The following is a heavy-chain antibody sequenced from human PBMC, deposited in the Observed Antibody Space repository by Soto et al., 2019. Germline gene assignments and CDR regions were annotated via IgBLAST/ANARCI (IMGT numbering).Heavy chain of an antibody. J-gene: IGHJ4*02. V-gene: IGHV4-34*01. CDR1: GGSFSGYY. CDR2: INHSGST. D-gene: IGHD6-6*01. CDR3: ARGRRPSIAARPLGGPPYYFDY. Sequence: SETLSLTCAVYGGSFSGYYWSWIRQPPGKGLEWIGEINHSGSTNYNPSLKSRVTISVDTSKNQFSLKLSSVTAADTAVYYCARGRRPSIAARPLGGPPYYFDYWGQGTLVTVSS.